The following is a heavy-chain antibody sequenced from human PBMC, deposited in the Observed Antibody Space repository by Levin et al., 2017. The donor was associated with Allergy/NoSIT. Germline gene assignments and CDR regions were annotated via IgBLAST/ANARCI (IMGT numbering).Heavy chain of an antibody. CDR3: ARLVEGVYGSGSYYRTDYYYYMDV. D-gene: IGHD3-10*01. J-gene: IGHJ6*03. CDR2: IYYSGST. CDR1: GGSISSYY. Sequence: SETLSLTCTVSGGSISSYYWSWIRQPPGKGLEWIGYIYYSGSTNYNPSLKSRVTISVDTSKNQFSLKLSSVTAADTAVYYCARLVEGVYGSGSYYRTDYYYYMDVWGKGTTVTVSS. V-gene: IGHV4-59*08.